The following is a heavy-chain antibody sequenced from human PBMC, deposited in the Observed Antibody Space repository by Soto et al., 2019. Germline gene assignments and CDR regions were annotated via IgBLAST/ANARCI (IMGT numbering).Heavy chain of an antibody. CDR3: AGTRRGSGSFDAFDV. D-gene: IGHD3-10*01. V-gene: IGHV1-2*02. J-gene: IGHJ6*02. CDR2: IVPNTGGT. CDR1: GYTFTNNY. Sequence: QLLQSGTEVREPGASVRVSCKSSGYTFTNNYVNWVRQAPDHRLEWLGWIVPNTGGTVFSQKVQGRVTLTTDTSISVVYMELSGLTSDDPAVYYCAGTRRGSGSFDAFDVWGQGTKVIVS.